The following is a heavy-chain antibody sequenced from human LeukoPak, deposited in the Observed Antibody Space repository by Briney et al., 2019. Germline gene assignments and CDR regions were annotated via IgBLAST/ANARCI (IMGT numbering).Heavy chain of an antibody. D-gene: IGHD4-17*01. V-gene: IGHV4-39*01. Sequence: PSETLSLTCTVSGGSISSSGYYWGWIRQPPGKGLECIGSIYYSGYTYYNPSLKSRVTISIDTSKNQFSLRMTSLSAADTAVYYCARHDYGDAWFDPWGQGTLVTVSS. CDR3: ARHDYGDAWFDP. CDR2: IYYSGYT. CDR1: GGSISSSGYY. J-gene: IGHJ5*02.